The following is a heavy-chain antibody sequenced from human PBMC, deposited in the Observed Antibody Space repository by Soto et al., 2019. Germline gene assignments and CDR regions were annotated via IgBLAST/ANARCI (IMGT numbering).Heavy chain of an antibody. CDR3: ARLHCHSPNCVPLAP. V-gene: IGHV4-39*01. D-gene: IGHD2-2*01. CDR1: GGSISDDTYY. J-gene: IGHJ5*02. Sequence: QLQLQELGPGLVKPSETLSLTCTVSGGSISDDTYYWGWIRQPPGKVLEWLGSIYYSGTSSYNPSLKSRVHMSVNTSKKQLPLRLRSVTAADTAVYYCARLHCHSPNCVPLAPWGKGTLVFVSS. CDR2: IYYSGTS.